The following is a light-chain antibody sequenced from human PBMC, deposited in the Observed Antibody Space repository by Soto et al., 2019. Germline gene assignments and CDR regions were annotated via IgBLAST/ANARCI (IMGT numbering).Light chain of an antibody. CDR3: QQYNNWT. CDR2: DTS. CDR1: QGVRSN. J-gene: IGKJ1*01. Sequence: EIVMTQSPATLSVSPGERATLSCRASQGVRSNLAWYQQKPGQAPRLLIYDTSTRATGVPARFSGSRSGTEFTLTINSLQSEDFAVYYCQQYNNWTFGQGTKVDIK. V-gene: IGKV3-15*01.